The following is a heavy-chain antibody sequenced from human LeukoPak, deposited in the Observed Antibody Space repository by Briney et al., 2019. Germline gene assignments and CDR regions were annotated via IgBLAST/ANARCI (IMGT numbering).Heavy chain of an antibody. CDR2: INHSGST. Sequence: SETLSLTCAVYGGSFSGYYWTWIRQAPGKGLEWIGEINHSGSTNYNPSLKSRVTISVDTSKNQFSLKLSSVTAADTAVYYCARRRYYYDSSGYPNWFDPWGQGTLVTVSS. J-gene: IGHJ5*02. V-gene: IGHV4-34*01. CDR1: GGSFSGYY. D-gene: IGHD3-22*01. CDR3: ARRRYYYDSSGYPNWFDP.